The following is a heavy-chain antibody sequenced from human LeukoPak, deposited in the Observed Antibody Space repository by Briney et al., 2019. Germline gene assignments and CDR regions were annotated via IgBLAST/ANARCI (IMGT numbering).Heavy chain of an antibody. Sequence: SETLSLTCTVSGGSISSSSYYWGWIRQPPGKGLEWIGSIYYSGSTYYNPSLKSRVTISVDTSKNQFSLKLSSVTAADTAVYRCARDTSRYYYDSSTVDYYGMDVWGQGTTVTVSS. J-gene: IGHJ6*02. CDR2: IYYSGST. CDR3: ARDTSRYYYDSSTVDYYGMDV. D-gene: IGHD3-22*01. CDR1: GGSISSSSYY. V-gene: IGHV4-39*07.